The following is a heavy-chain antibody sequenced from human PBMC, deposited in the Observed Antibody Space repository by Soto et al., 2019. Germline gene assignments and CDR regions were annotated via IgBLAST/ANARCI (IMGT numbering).Heavy chain of an antibody. V-gene: IGHV3-49*03. CDR1: GFTSGDYA. CDR2: IRSKAYGGTT. J-gene: IGHJ4*02. Sequence: GGSLRLSCTASGFTSGDYAMSWFRQAPGKGLEWVGFIRSKAYGGTTEYAASVKGRFTISRDDSKSIAYLQMNSLKTEDTAVYYCTRSIAVAGPNDYWGQGTLVTVSS. D-gene: IGHD6-19*01. CDR3: TRSIAVAGPNDY.